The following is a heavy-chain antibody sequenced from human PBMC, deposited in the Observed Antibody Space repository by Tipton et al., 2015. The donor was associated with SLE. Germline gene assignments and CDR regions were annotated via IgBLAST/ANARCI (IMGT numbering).Heavy chain of an antibody. CDR2: IYYSGST. Sequence: TLSLTCTVSGGSISSYYWSWIRQPPGKGLEWIGYIYYSGSTNYNPSLKSRVTISVDTSKNQFSLKLNSVTAADMAVYYCAAALWSGDYGMDVWGQGTTVTVSS. D-gene: IGHD3-3*01. CDR1: GGSISSYY. J-gene: IGHJ6*02. V-gene: IGHV4-59*07. CDR3: AAALWSGDYGMDV.